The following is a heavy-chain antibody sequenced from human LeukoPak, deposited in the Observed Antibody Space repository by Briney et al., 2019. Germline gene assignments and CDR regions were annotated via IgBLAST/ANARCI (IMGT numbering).Heavy chain of an antibody. Sequence: GGSLRLSCAASGFTFSIYAKSWVRQAPGKGLEWVSGISGSGGSTFYADSVKGRFTISRDNSKNTLYLQINSLRAEDTAVYYCAKDPAAGTYDYWGQGTLVTVSS. J-gene: IGHJ4*02. CDR1: GFTFSIYA. D-gene: IGHD6-13*01. CDR2: ISGSGGST. CDR3: AKDPAAGTYDY. V-gene: IGHV3-23*01.